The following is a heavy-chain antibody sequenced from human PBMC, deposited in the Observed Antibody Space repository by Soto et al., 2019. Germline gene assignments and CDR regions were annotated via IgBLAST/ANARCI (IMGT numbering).Heavy chain of an antibody. CDR3: ARGHSTECSNGVCSFFDNLERDV. V-gene: IGHV1-2*04. CDR1: GYSFTDYH. Sequence: ASVKVSCKASGYSFTDYHIHWVRQAPGQGLEWLGRINPKSGGTSTAQKFQGWVTMTRDRSISTVYMELTRLRSDDTAVYFCARGHSTECSNGVCSFFDNLERDVWGQGTTVTVPS. CDR2: INPKSGGT. J-gene: IGHJ6*02. D-gene: IGHD2-8*01.